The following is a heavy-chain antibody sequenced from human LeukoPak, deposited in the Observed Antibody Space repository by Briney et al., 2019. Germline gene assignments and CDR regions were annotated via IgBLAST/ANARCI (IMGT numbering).Heavy chain of an antibody. CDR3: AREVDMPADSDAFDI. CDR1: GDSISSRNHF. CDR2: IHYDGRA. V-gene: IGHV4-30-4*08. J-gene: IGHJ3*02. Sequence: SQTLSLTCTVSGDSISSRNHFWSSIRQPPGGGLEWIAYIHYDGRAFYNPSLKSRATISMDASRNQFSLSLRSVTAADTAVYYCAREVDMPADSDAFDIWGQGTTVTVSS. D-gene: IGHD5-12*01.